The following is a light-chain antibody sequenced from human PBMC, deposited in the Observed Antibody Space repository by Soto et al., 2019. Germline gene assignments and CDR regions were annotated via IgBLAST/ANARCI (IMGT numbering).Light chain of an antibody. V-gene: IGLV2-14*01. CDR1: SSDIGSYNY. Sequence: QSVLTQPASVSGSPGQSITISCTGTSSDIGSYNYVSWHQHHPGKAPKVLIYDVSKRPSGVSTRFSGSKSGNTASLTISGLQAEDEADYYCSSYTRTNTVLLGGGTKLTVL. J-gene: IGLJ2*01. CDR3: SSYTRTNTVL. CDR2: DVS.